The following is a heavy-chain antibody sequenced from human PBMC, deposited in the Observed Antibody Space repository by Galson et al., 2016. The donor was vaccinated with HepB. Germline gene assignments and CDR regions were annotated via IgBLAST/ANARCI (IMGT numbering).Heavy chain of an antibody. Sequence: SLRLSCAASGFTFSSYGMHWVRQAPGKGLEWVAVIWYDGSNKYYADSVKGRFSISRDNSKNTLYLQMNSLRAEDTAVYYCARDPVIRYYYDSSGQGFDYWGQGTLVTVSS. CDR1: GFTFSSYG. CDR2: IWYDGSNK. V-gene: IGHV3-33*01. J-gene: IGHJ4*02. CDR3: ARDPVIRYYYDSSGQGFDY. D-gene: IGHD3-22*01.